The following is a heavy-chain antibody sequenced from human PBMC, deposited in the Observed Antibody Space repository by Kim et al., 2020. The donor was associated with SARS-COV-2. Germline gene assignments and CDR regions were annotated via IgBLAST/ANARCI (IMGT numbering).Heavy chain of an antibody. CDR3: AREGIVLWFGELGYFDY. D-gene: IGHD3-10*01. CDR1: GFTFSSYW. J-gene: IGHJ4*02. CDR2: IKQDGSEK. Sequence: GGSLRLSCAASGFTFSSYWMSWVRQAPGKGLEWVANIKQDGSEKYYVDSVKGRFTISRDNAKNSLYLQMNSLRAEDTAVYYCAREGIVLWFGELGYFDYWGQGTLVTVSS. V-gene: IGHV3-7*01.